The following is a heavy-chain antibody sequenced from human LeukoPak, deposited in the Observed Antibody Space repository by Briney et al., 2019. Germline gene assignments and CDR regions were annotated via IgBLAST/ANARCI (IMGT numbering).Heavy chain of an antibody. CDR2: IRYDGSYK. V-gene: IGHV3-30*02. CDR1: GFPFRSYA. J-gene: IGHJ5*02. Sequence: GGSLRLSCAASGFPFRSYAMHWVRQAPGKGLEWVAFIRYDGSYKYYGDSVKGRFTISRDNSKNTLYLQMNSLRAEDTAVYYCAKKVGYCSGGSCLNWFDPWGQGTLVTVSS. D-gene: IGHD2-15*01. CDR3: AKKVGYCSGGSCLNWFDP.